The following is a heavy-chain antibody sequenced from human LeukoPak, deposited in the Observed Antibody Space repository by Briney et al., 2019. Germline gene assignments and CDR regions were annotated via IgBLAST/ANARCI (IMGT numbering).Heavy chain of an antibody. CDR1: GFTFDDYA. D-gene: IGHD1-26*01. V-gene: IGHV3-9*01. CDR2: ISWNSGSI. J-gene: IGHJ4*02. CDR3: AKDIEAYSGSYDY. Sequence: GGSLRLSCAASGFTFDDYAMHWVRQAPGKGLEWVSGISWNSGSIGYADSVKGRFTISRDNAKNSLYLQMNSLRAEDTALYYCAKDIEAYSGSYDYWGQGTLVTVPS.